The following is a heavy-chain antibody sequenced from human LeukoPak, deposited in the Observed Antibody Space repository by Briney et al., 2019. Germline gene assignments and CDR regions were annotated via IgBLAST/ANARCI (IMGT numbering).Heavy chain of an antibody. V-gene: IGHV1-58*01. CDR3: AADPYYDILTGYSGTDAFDI. D-gene: IGHD3-9*01. J-gene: IGHJ3*02. CDR1: GFTFTSSA. Sequence: SVKVSCKASGFTFTSSAVQWVRQTRGQRLEWIGWIVVGSGNTNYAQKFQERVTITRDMSTSTAYMELSSLRSEDTAVYYCAADPYYDILTGYSGTDAFDIWGQGTMVTVSS. CDR2: IVVGSGNT.